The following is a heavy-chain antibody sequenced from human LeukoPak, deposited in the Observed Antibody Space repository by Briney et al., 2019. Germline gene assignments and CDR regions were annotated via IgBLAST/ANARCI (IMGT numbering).Heavy chain of an antibody. D-gene: IGHD3-3*01. CDR2: IYYSGST. J-gene: IGHJ4*02. V-gene: IGHV4-59*08. CDR1: GGSISSYY. CDR3: AVDFWSGYYSTY. Sequence: PSETLSLTCTVSGGSISSYYWSWIRQPPGKGLEWIGYIYYSGSTNYNPFLKSRVTISVDTSKNQFSLKLSSVTAADTAVYYCAVDFWSGYYSTYWGQGTLVTVSS.